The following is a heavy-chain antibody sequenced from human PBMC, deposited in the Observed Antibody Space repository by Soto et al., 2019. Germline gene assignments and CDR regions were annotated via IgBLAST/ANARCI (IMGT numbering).Heavy chain of an antibody. V-gene: IGHV3-48*02. J-gene: IGHJ6*02. CDR3: ARVVVVIPPGYYYAMDV. CDR2: ITSSSDTI. D-gene: IGHD3-22*01. CDR1: GFTFSSFH. Sequence: GGSMSLSCAASGFTFSSFHMNWVRQDPGRGLEWVAYITSSSDTIYYSDSVKGRFTISRDNGKNSLFLQMNSLRDEDTAVYYCARVVVVIPPGYYYAMDVWGQGTTVTVSS.